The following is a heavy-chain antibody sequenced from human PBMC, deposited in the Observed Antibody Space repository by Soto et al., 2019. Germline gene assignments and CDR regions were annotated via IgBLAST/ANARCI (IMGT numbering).Heavy chain of an antibody. Sequence: GASVKVSCKASGYTFTSYGISWVRQAPGQGLEWMGWISAYNGNTNYAQKLQGRVTMTTDTSTSTAYMELRSLRSDNTAVYYCARDHEEPLWSGYYGFDPWGQGTLVTVSS. J-gene: IGHJ5*02. CDR3: ARDHEEPLWSGYYGFDP. V-gene: IGHV1-18*01. CDR1: GYTFTSYG. CDR2: ISAYNGNT. D-gene: IGHD3-3*01.